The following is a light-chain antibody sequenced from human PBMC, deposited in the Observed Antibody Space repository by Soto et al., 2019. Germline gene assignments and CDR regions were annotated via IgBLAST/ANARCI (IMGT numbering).Light chain of an antibody. CDR1: SSDFGGYNY. CDR3: TSSTGDNLYG. J-gene: IGLJ1*01. V-gene: IGLV2-14*03. CDR2: HVS. Sequence: QSSLTHPASLSGSPGQSITICCTGTSSDFGGYNYVSWYQQYPGKVPKLLIYHVSNRPSGVSNRFSGSKSGNTPSLTISGLQAEDEADYFCTSSTGDNLYGFGTGTKVT.